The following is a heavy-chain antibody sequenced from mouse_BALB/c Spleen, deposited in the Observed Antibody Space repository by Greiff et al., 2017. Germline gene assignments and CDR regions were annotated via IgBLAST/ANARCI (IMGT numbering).Heavy chain of an antibody. V-gene: IGHV2-9*02. CDR1: GFSLTSYG. Sequence: VQLQQSGPGLVAPSQSLSITCTVSGFSLTSYGVHWVRQPPGKGLEWLGVIWAGGSTNYNSALMSRLSISKDNSKSQVFLKMNSLQTDDTAMYYCAREHYYGSSYPHYYAMDYWGQGTSVTVSS. CDR2: IWAGGST. D-gene: IGHD1-1*01. J-gene: IGHJ4*01. CDR3: AREHYYGSSYPHYYAMDY.